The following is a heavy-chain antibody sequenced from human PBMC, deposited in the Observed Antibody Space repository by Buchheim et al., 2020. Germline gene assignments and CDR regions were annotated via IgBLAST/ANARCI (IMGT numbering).Heavy chain of an antibody. CDR1: GYTFTSYY. CDR2: IHPSGGST. CDR3: ARGVRILYPYYFDY. V-gene: IGHV1-46*01. Sequence: QVQLVQSGAEVKKPGASVKVSCKASGYTFTSYYMHCVRQAPGQGLERMGIIHPSGGSTSYAQKFQGSVTMPSDPSTRTLSLELSSLRSEDTAVYYCARGVRILYPYYFDYWGQGTL. D-gene: IGHD2-8*01. J-gene: IGHJ4*02.